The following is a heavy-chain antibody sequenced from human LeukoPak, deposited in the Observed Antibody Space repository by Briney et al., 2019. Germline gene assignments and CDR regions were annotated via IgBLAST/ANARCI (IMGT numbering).Heavy chain of an antibody. D-gene: IGHD2-15*01. J-gene: IGHJ4*02. CDR2: INPSGGST. V-gene: IGHV1-46*01. CDR3: AREYCSGGSCYPWSY. CDR1: GYTFTSYY. Sequence: ASVKVSCKASGYTFTSYYMHWVRQAPGQGLEWMGIINPSGGSTSYAQKFQGRVTMTRDTSTSTVYMELSSLRSEDTAVYYCAREYCSGGSCYPWSYWGQGTLVTVSS.